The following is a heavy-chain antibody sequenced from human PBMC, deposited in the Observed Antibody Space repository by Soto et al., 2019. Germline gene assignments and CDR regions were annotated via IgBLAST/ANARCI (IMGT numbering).Heavy chain of an antibody. Sequence: VQLLESGGHLVQPGGSLRLSCAASGFNFSYYAMSWVRQAPGKGLEWVSSVSAGGGMTYYSDSVKGRFTISRDNSSTALFLKRNGLKIEDTALYYCARGYRGGSGSTAIYYWSGLAVWAQATTVTAS. CDR2: VSAGGGMT. J-gene: IGHJ6*02. V-gene: IGHV3-23*01. CDR3: ARGYRGGSGSTAIYYWSGLAV. CDR1: GFNFSYYA. D-gene: IGHD3-10*01.